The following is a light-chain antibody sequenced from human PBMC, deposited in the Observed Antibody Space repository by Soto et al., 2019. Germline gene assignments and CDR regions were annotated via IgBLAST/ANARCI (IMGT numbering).Light chain of an antibody. V-gene: IGKV3-11*01. CDR1: QSVSSY. J-gene: IGKJ4*01. CDR3: QQRRNWPPVT. CDR2: DAS. Sequence: EIVLTQSPATLSLSPGERATLSCRASQSVSSYLAWYQQKPGQAPRLLIYDASNRATGIPARFSGSGSGTDLPLTIGRAEHEDFAIYYCQQRRNWPPVTFGGGTKVEIK.